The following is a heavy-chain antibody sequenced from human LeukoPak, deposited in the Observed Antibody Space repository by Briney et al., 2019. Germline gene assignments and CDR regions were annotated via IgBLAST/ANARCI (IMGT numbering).Heavy chain of an antibody. D-gene: IGHD2-2*01. CDR1: GFRFRDYW. V-gene: IGHV3-7*03. CDR3: TTHTGYCSSTSCYPYNWFDP. CDR2: IKEDGGVK. Sequence: GGSLRLSCAASGFRFRDYWMNWVRQAPGKGLEWVANIKEDGGVKNYVDSVRGRFTISRDNAEDSLSLQMNSLKTEDTAVYYCTTHTGYCSSTSCYPYNWFDPWGQGTLVTVSS. J-gene: IGHJ5*02.